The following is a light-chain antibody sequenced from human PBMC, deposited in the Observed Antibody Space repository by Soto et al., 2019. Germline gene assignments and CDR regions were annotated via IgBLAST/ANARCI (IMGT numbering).Light chain of an antibody. CDR1: QDISNY. J-gene: IGKJ4*01. CDR3: QQYDNLLT. V-gene: IGKV1-33*01. CDR2: DAS. Sequence: DIHMTLSPSSLSASVGYRFTITCQASQDISNYLNWYQQKPGKAPKLLIYDASNLETGVPSRLSGSASGTDFTFTISSMKPEDIATYYCQQYDNLLTFGGGTKVDIK.